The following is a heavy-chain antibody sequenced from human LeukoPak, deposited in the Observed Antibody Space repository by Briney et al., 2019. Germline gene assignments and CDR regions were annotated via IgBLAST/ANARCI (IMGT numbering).Heavy chain of an antibody. V-gene: IGHV1-2*02. J-gene: IGHJ4*02. CDR1: GYTFTGCF. CDR3: ARSAYNYGYVYFVH. Sequence: ASVKVSCKASGYTFTGCFIHYVRQAPGQGLEWMGWIDPNSDNVRYSETFKDRVTMTRDTSTNTAYMELSWLRSDDTAVYYCARSAYNYGYVYFVHWGQGTLVIVSS. D-gene: IGHD5-18*01. CDR2: IDPNSDNV.